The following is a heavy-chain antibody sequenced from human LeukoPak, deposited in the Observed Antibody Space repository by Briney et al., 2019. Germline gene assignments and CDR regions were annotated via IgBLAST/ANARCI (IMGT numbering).Heavy chain of an antibody. Sequence: ASVKVSCKASGYTFTSYGISWVRQAPGQGLEWMGWISAYNGNTNHAQKLQGRVTMTTDTSTSTAYMELRSLRSDDTAVYYCARVTRGSIFGVVKRPQLVDYWGQGTLVTVSS. D-gene: IGHD3-3*01. CDR1: GYTFTSYG. CDR3: ARVTRGSIFGVVKRPQLVDY. V-gene: IGHV1-18*01. J-gene: IGHJ4*02. CDR2: ISAYNGNT.